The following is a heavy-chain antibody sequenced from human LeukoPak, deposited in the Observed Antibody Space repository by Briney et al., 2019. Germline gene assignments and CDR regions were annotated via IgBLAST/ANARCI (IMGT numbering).Heavy chain of an antibody. CDR3: ARDFRWNDVLDS. D-gene: IGHD1-1*01. V-gene: IGHV3-30*03. CDR1: GFTFSSYG. CDR2: ISYDGSNK. Sequence: PGGSLRLSCAASGFTFSSYGMHWVRQAPGKGLEWVAVISYDGSNKYYADSVKGRFTISRDNSKNTLYLQMNSLRAEDTAVYYCARDFRWNDVLDSWGQGTLVTVSS. J-gene: IGHJ4*02.